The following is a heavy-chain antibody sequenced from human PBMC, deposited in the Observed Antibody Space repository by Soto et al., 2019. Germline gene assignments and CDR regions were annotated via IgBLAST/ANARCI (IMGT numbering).Heavy chain of an antibody. D-gene: IGHD1-1*01. CDR3: VRDGTRTLRDWFDP. V-gene: IGHV4-4*07. Sequence: SETLSLTCTVSGASISGFYWIWIRKSAGKGLEWIGRIYATGTTDYNPSLKSRVMISVYTSKKQFSLKLRSVTAADTAVYYCVRDGTRTLRDWFDPSGQGISVAVSS. CDR1: GASISGFY. CDR2: IYATGTT. J-gene: IGHJ5*02.